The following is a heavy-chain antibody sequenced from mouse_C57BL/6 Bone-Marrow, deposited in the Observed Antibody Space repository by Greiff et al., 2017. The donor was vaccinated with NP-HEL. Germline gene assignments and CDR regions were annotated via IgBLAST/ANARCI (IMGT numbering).Heavy chain of an antibody. Sequence: VQLQQSGAELARPGASVKLSCTASGYTFTSYGISWVKQRTGQGLEWIGVIYPRSGNTYYNEKFKGKATLTADKSSSTAYMELRSLTSEDSAVYFCARETSVVGGYWDQGTLITVSA. J-gene: IGHJ3*01. CDR2: IYPRSGNT. CDR3: ARETSVVGGY. V-gene: IGHV1-81*01. CDR1: GYTFTSYG. D-gene: IGHD1-1*01.